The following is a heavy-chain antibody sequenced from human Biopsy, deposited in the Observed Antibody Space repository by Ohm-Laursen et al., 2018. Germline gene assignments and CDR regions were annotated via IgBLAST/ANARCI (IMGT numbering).Heavy chain of an antibody. D-gene: IGHD2-8*01. Sequence: SVKVSCKASSYTFTDYNIHWMRQAPGQGLEWLGYTNCKTGATNSAQKFQGTVTMTRDTSISTAYLALGSLRSADTAIYYCARDPLNGHKHFDYWGQGSLVTVSS. V-gene: IGHV1-2*02. CDR2: TNCKTGAT. CDR1: SYTFTDYN. CDR3: ARDPLNGHKHFDY. J-gene: IGHJ4*02.